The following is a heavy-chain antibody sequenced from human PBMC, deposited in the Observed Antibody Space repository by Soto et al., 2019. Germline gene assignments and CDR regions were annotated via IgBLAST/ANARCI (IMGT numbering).Heavy chain of an antibody. CDR1: GYTFTSYG. D-gene: IGHD2-2*01. CDR3: ARDSRVVPAATDAFDI. Sequence: ASVKVSCKASGYTFTSYGISWVRQAPGQGLEWMGWISAYNGNTNYAQKLQGRVTMTTDTSTSTAYMKLRSLRSDDTAVYYCARDSRVVPAATDAFDIWGQGTMVTVSS. CDR2: ISAYNGNT. V-gene: IGHV1-18*01. J-gene: IGHJ3*02.